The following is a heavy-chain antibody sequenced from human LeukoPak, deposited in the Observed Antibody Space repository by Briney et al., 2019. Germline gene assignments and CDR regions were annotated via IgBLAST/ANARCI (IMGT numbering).Heavy chain of an antibody. CDR2: IYYSGST. D-gene: IGHD6-13*01. Sequence: SETLSLTCTVSGGSISSSSYYWGWIRQPPGKGLEWIGSIYYSGSTYHNPSLKSRVTISVDTSKNQFSLKLSSVTAADTAVYYCARVELSSSWYVGRSWFDPWGQGTLVTVSS. CDR1: GGSISSSSYY. J-gene: IGHJ5*02. CDR3: ARVELSSSWYVGRSWFDP. V-gene: IGHV4-39*07.